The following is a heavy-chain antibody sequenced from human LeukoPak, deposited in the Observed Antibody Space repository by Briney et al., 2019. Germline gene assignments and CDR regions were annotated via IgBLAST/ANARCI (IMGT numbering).Heavy chain of an antibody. V-gene: IGHV3-13*01. CDR1: GFTFSRYD. J-gene: IGHJ3*01. CDR3: ARGFRYCSSTSCYPIDAFDF. D-gene: IGHD2-2*01. CDR2: IGTAGET. Sequence: GGSLRLSCAASGFTFSRYDMHWVRQGTGKRLEWVSAIGTAGETHYPPTVKGRFTISRENAKNSLYLQMNSLRAADTAVYYCARGFRYCSSTSCYPIDAFDFWGQGTMVTVSS.